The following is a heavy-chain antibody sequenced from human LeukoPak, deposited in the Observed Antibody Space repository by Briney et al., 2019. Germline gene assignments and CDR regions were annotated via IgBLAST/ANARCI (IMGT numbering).Heavy chain of an antibody. V-gene: IGHV4-31*03. CDR1: GGSISNYY. Sequence: PSETLSLTCTVSGGSISNYYWSWIRQHPGKGLEWIGYIYYSENTYYNPSLESRIIISIDTSKSQFSLKLSSVTAADTAFYYCARMSGSGLTDYWGQGTLVTVSS. CDR2: IYYSENT. D-gene: IGHD3-10*01. J-gene: IGHJ4*02. CDR3: ARMSGSGLTDY.